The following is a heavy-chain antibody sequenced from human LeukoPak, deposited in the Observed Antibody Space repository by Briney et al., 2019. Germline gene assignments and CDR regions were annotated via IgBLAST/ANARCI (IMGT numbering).Heavy chain of an antibody. V-gene: IGHV3-30*02. Sequence: GRSLRLSCAASGFTVSTFAWHWVRQPPGKGLEWVAFMGTDETDIHYADSVKGRFIISRDNSRNTLSLDMSSLRAEDTAVYYCAKEPPGGWSIDLCGRGTLVSVSS. J-gene: IGHJ2*01. CDR1: GFTVSTFA. CDR2: MGTDETDI. D-gene: IGHD3-16*01. CDR3: AKEPPGGWSIDL.